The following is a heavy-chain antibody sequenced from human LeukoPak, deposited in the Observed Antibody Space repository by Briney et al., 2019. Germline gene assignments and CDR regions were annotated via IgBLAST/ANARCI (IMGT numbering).Heavy chain of an antibody. Sequence: GGSLRLSCAASGFTFSSYWMSWVRQAPGKGLEWVANIKQDGSEKYYVVSVKGRFTISRDNAKNSLYLQMNSLRAEDTAVYYCARDRDIAAAQKVGLRGAFDIWGQGTMVTVSS. V-gene: IGHV3-7*01. D-gene: IGHD6-13*01. CDR2: IKQDGSEK. CDR3: ARDRDIAAAQKVGLRGAFDI. J-gene: IGHJ3*02. CDR1: GFTFSSYW.